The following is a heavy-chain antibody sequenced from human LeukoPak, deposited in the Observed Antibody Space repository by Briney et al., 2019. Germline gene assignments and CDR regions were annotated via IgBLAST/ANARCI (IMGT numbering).Heavy chain of an antibody. D-gene: IGHD6-13*01. CDR1: GGSISSYY. V-gene: IGHV4-59*01. Sequence: PSETLSLTCTVSGGSISSYYWSWIRQPPGKGPEWIGYIYYSGSTNYNPSLKSRVTISVDTSKNQFSLKLSSVTAADTAVYYCARGIAAETDYWGQGTLVTVSS. CDR2: IYYSGST. J-gene: IGHJ4*02. CDR3: ARGIAAETDY.